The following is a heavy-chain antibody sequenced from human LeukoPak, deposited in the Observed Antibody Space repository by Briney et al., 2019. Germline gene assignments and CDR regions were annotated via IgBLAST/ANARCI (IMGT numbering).Heavy chain of an antibody. CDR2: IWDDGSNT. CDR1: GFTFNTYG. Sequence: GRFLRLSCAASGFTFNTYGMHWVRQAPGKGLEWVAVIWDDGSNTYSADSVKGRFTVSRDNSKNTLYLQMNSLRAEDTAVYYCATDRGSSPFDYWGQGTLVTVSS. V-gene: IGHV3-33*01. D-gene: IGHD1-26*01. CDR3: ATDRGSSPFDY. J-gene: IGHJ4*02.